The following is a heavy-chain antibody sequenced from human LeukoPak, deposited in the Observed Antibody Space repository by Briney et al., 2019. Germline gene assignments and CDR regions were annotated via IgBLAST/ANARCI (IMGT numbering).Heavy chain of an antibody. CDR3: ARGPPTVGTVDY. CDR1: GGSTSSYY. J-gene: IGHJ4*02. Sequence: SETLSLTCTVSGGSTSSYYWSWIRQPPGKGLEWIGYIYYSGSTNYNPSLKSRVTISVDTSKNQFSLKLSSVTAADTAVYYCARGPPTVGTVDYWGQGTLVTVSS. D-gene: IGHD1-1*01. CDR2: IYYSGST. V-gene: IGHV4-59*01.